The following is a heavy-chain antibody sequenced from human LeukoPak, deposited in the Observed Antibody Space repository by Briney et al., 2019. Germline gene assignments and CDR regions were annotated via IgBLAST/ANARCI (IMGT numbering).Heavy chain of an antibody. Sequence: ASVRVSCAASGYTFTGYYMHWVRQAPGQGLEWMGWINPNSGGTNYAQKFQGRVTITRDTSISTAYMELSRLRSDDTAVYYCAREKVVRDWFHPWGQGTLVTVSS. V-gene: IGHV1-2*02. CDR2: INPNSGGT. D-gene: IGHD3-22*01. J-gene: IGHJ5*02. CDR3: AREKVVRDWFHP. CDR1: GYTFTGYY.